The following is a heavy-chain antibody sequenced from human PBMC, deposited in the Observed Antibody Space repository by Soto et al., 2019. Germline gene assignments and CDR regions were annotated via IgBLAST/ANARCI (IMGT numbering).Heavy chain of an antibody. J-gene: IGHJ4*02. CDR2: ISGSGGTI. V-gene: IGHV3-48*02. CDR3: ARETGLRSSGWSYYFDF. CDR1: GFTLSSYS. D-gene: IGHD6-19*01. Sequence: EVQLVESGGGLVQPGGSPRLSCAASGFTLSSYSMHWVRQAPGKGLEWVSYISGSGGTIYYADSVKDRLTISRDNAKNSLSVQMNSLRDEDTAVYFCARETGLRSSGWSYYFDFWGQGTLVTVSS.